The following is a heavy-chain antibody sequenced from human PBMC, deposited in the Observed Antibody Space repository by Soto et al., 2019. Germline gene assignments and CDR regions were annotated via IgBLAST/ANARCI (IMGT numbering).Heavy chain of an antibody. CDR1: GYTFTGYY. D-gene: IGHD3-3*01. J-gene: IGHJ6*03. CDR3: ARGKESIFGVVIPSYYYYYMDV. CDR2: INPNSGGT. V-gene: IGHV1-2*02. Sequence: ASVKVSCKASGYTFTGYYMHWVRQAPGQGLEWMGWINPNSGGTNYAQKFQGRVTMTRDTSISAAYMELSRLRSDDTAVYYCARGKESIFGVVIPSYYYYYMDVWGKGTTVTVSS.